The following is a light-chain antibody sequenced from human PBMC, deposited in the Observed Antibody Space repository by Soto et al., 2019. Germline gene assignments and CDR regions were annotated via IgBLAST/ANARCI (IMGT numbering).Light chain of an antibody. Sequence: EIVLTQSPGTLSLSPGERATLSCRASQAVGTYLAWYQQKPGQAPRLLIYDASTRITGIPDRFSGVGSGTYFTLTISRLDPEDFAVYYCQQYHDSPRTFGQGTKVEIK. CDR2: DAS. V-gene: IGKV3-20*01. CDR1: QAVGTY. J-gene: IGKJ1*01. CDR3: QQYHDSPRT.